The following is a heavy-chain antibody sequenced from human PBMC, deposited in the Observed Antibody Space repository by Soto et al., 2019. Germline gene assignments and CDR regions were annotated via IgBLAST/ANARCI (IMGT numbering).Heavy chain of an antibody. D-gene: IGHD6-13*01. CDR1: GYSFTSYW. V-gene: IGHV5-51*01. Sequence: PGESLKISCKGSGYSFTSYWIGWVRQMPGKGLEWMGIIYPGDSDTRYSPSFQGQVTISADKSISTAYLQWSSLKASDTAMYYCARSSRNPVDARYSAMAYYYYGMDVWGQGTTVTVSS. J-gene: IGHJ6*02. CDR3: ARSSRNPVDARYSAMAYYYYGMDV. CDR2: IYPGDSDT.